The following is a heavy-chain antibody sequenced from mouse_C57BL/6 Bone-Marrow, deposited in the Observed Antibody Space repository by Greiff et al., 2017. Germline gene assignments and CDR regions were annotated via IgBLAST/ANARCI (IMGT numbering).Heavy chain of an antibody. CDR1: GYTFTSYW. D-gene: IGHD2-1*01. CDR2: IYPGSGST. CDR3: ARKGIYYGNYVEAY. Sequence: QVQLQQPGAELVKPGASVKMSCKASGYTFTSYWITWVKQRPGQGLEWIGDIYPGSGSTNYTEKFKSKATLTVDTSSSTAYMQLSSLTSEDSAVYYCARKGIYYGNYVEAYWGQGTLVTVSA. J-gene: IGHJ3*01. V-gene: IGHV1-55*01.